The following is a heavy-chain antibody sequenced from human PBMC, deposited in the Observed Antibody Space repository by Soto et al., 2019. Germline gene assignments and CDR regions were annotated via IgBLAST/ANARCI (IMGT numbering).Heavy chain of an antibody. CDR3: ARGFPWGHYYYYGMDV. V-gene: IGHV5-51*01. D-gene: IGHD3-16*01. Sequence: GESLKISCKGSGYSFTSYWVGWVRQMPGKGLEWMGIIYPGDSDTRYSPSFQGQVTISADKSISTAYLQWSSLKASDTAMYYCARGFPWGHYYYYGMDVWGQGTTVTVSS. CDR2: IYPGDSDT. CDR1: GYSFTSYW. J-gene: IGHJ6*02.